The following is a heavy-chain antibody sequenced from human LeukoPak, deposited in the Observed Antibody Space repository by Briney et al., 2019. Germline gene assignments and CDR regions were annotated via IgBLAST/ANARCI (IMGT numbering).Heavy chain of an antibody. V-gene: IGHV4-39*07. CDR3: AITSYSSGWLTNDY. D-gene: IGHD6-19*01. Sequence: SETLSLTCTVSGGSISSSSYYWGWIRQPPGKGLEWIGNIYYTGNTYYNPSLKSRVTISVDTSKNQFSLKLSSVTAADTAVYYCAITSYSSGWLTNDYWGQGTLVTVSS. J-gene: IGHJ4*02. CDR2: IYYTGNT. CDR1: GGSISSSSYY.